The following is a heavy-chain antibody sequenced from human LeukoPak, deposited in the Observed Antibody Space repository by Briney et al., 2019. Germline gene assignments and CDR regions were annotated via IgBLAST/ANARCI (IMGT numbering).Heavy chain of an antibody. V-gene: IGHV3-48*02. CDR1: GFTFSSYE. CDR2: ISPSSSSM. Sequence: GGSLRLSCAASGFTFSSYEMHWVRQAPGKGLEWVSYISPSSSSMYYADSVKGRFTISRDNAKNSLYLQMNSLRDEDTAVYYCARSFDFWGQGTLVTVSS. CDR3: ARSFDF. J-gene: IGHJ4*02.